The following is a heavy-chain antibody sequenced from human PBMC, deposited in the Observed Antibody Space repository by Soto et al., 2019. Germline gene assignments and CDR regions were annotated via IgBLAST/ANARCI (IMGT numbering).Heavy chain of an antibody. CDR2: ISYDGSNK. D-gene: IGHD6-19*01. V-gene: IGHV3-30*18. Sequence: GGSLRLSCAASGFTFSSYGMHWVRQAPGKGLEWVAVISYDGSNKYYADSVKGRFTISRDNSKNTLYLQMNSLRAEDTAVYYCAKDRQWLTQAYYYYGMDVWGQGTTVTVSS. CDR1: GFTFSSYG. J-gene: IGHJ6*02. CDR3: AKDRQWLTQAYYYYGMDV.